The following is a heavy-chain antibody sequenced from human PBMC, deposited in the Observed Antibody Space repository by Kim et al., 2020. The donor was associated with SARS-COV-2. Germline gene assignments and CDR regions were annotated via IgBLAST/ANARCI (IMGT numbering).Heavy chain of an antibody. V-gene: IGHV3-30*18. CDR1: GFNFRNYG. J-gene: IGHJ4*01. CDR2: ISFDGGTQ. D-gene: IGHD2-2*01. Sequence: GGSLRLSCAASGFNFRNYGIYWVRQAPGKGLEWVAGISFDGGTQYYADFEKGFFIISRNSYKNMVFLKMNRLRPDATAVYCSEKVFQEMPTSFCYYFY. CDR3: EKVFQEMPTSFCYYFY.